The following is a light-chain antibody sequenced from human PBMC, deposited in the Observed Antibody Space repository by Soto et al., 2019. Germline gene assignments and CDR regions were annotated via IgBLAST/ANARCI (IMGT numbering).Light chain of an antibody. CDR1: QYINTR. V-gene: IGKV3D-15*03. J-gene: IGKJ1*01. CDR2: QTS. Sequence: EIVMTQSPATLSVSPGDRATLSCRASQYINTRLAWYQHRPGQAPRLLIYQTSLRAAGIPARFSASGSGTDFTLTISDVQPEDFALYYCHQRQSWPRTFGQGTKVDIK. CDR3: HQRQSWPRT.